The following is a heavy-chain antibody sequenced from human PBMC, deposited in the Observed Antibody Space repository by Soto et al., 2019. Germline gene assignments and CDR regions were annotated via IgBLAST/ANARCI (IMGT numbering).Heavy chain of an antibody. CDR3: ATIKLGSNRLDY. J-gene: IGHJ4*02. D-gene: IGHD3-10*01. Sequence: QVQLQESGPGLVKPSQTLSLTCTVSGGSISSGDYYWSWIRQPQGKGLEWIGYIYYSGSTYYNPSLKSRVTISVDTSKNHFSLKLSSVTAADTAVYYCATIKLGSNRLDYWGQGTLVTVSS. CDR2: IYYSGST. CDR1: GGSISSGDYY. V-gene: IGHV4-30-4*01.